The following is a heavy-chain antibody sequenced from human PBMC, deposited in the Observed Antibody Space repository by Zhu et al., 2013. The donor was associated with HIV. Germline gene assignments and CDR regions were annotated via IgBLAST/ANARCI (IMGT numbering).Heavy chain of an antibody. CDR1: GYTFNAYF. D-gene: IGHD1-26*01. Sequence: QVQLVQSGTELKMPGASVKVSCNTSGYTFNAYFIHWVRQARGQGLEWVGWINPYNGNTKYSQKFQGRVTLTRDTSTSTAYMELSSLHSDDTAVYYCARLRVGASPYFDYWGQGTLVTVSS. J-gene: IGHJ4*02. CDR2: INPYNGNT. V-gene: IGHV1-2*02. CDR3: ARLRVGASPYFDY.